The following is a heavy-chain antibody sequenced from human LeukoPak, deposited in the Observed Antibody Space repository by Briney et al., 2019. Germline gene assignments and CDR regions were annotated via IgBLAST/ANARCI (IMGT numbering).Heavy chain of an antibody. CDR1: GYSFTSYW. V-gene: IGHV5-51*01. J-gene: IGHJ6*02. Sequence: GESLKISCKGSGYSFTSYWIGWVRQMPGIGLEWMGIIYPGDSDTRYSPSFQGQVTISADKSISTAYLQWSSLKASDTAMYYCARAGQQESGCYYYGMDVWGQGTTVTVSS. CDR3: ARAGQQESGCYYYGMDV. D-gene: IGHD6-13*01. CDR2: IYPGDSDT.